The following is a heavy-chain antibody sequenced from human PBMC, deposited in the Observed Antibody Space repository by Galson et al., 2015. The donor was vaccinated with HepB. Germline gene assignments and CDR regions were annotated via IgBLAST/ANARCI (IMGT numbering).Heavy chain of an antibody. CDR3: SRDGSGWYFDY. Sequence: LRLSCAASGFTVSSNYMNWVRQAPGKGLEWVSVIYSGGNTYYADSVKGRFTISRDNSKNTMYLHMNSLRAEDTAVYYCSRDGSGWYFDYWGQGILVTVSS. CDR1: GFTVSSNY. J-gene: IGHJ4*02. D-gene: IGHD6-25*01. V-gene: IGHV3-66*01. CDR2: IYSGGNT.